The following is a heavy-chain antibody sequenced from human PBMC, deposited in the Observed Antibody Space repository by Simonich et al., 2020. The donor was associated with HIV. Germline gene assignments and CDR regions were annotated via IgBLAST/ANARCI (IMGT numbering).Heavy chain of an antibody. CDR2: INADNGNT. J-gene: IGHJ6*02. CDR3: ARLGVTPYYYYAMDV. CDR1: GYTFTNYA. D-gene: IGHD4-4*01. V-gene: IGHV1-3*01. Sequence: QVQFVQSGAEVKKPGASVKVSCKTSGYTFTNYAMHWVRQAPGQRLEWMGWINADNGNTKYAQKFHGRVTITRDTSASTAYMELSSLRSEDTAVYYCARLGVTPYYYYAMDVWGQGTTVTVSS.